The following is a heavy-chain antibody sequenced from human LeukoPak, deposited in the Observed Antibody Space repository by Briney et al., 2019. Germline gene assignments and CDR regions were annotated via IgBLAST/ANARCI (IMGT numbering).Heavy chain of an antibody. CDR3: ARLAGTTSYYYYGMDV. J-gene: IGHJ6*02. D-gene: IGHD1-1*01. CDR2: INPNSGGT. CDR1: GYTFTGYY. V-gene: IGHV1-2*02. Sequence: GASVKVSCKASGYTFTGYYMHWVRQAPGQGLEWMGWINPNSGGTNYAQKFQGRFTMTRDTSISTAYMELSRLRSDDTAVYYCARLAGTTSYYYYGMDVWGQGTTVTVSS.